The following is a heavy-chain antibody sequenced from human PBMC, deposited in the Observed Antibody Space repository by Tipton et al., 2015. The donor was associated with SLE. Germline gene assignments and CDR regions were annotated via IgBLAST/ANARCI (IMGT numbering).Heavy chain of an antibody. J-gene: IGHJ2*01. D-gene: IGHD1-20*01. CDR1: GYTFTSYG. CDR2: ISAYNGNT. V-gene: IGHV1-18*01. CDR3: AGYDWACIWAVCSSWCFDL. Sequence: QLVQSGAEVKKPGASVKVSCKASGYTFTSYGISWVRQAPGQGLEWMGWISAYNGNTNYAQKLQGRVTMTTDTSTSTAYMELRCLRAGAATVEYCAGYDWACIWAVCSSWCFDLWGLGTLVPVTT.